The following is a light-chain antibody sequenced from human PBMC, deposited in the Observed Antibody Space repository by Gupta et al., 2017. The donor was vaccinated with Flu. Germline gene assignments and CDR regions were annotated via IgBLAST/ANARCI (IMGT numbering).Light chain of an antibody. CDR2: WAS. Sequence: DIVMTQSPDSLAVSLGERATINCKSSQSVLYSSNNKNYLAWYQQKPGQPPKLLIYWASTRESGVPDRFSGSGSGTDFTLPIRSLQAEDVAVYYCQQYYSTPTFGQGTRLEIK. V-gene: IGKV4-1*01. J-gene: IGKJ5*01. CDR3: QQYYSTPT. CDR1: QSVLYSSNNKNY.